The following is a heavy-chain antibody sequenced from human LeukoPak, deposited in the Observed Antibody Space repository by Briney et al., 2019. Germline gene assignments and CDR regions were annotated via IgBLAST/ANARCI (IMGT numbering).Heavy chain of an antibody. CDR3: ARDLAVATLPTFDY. J-gene: IGHJ4*02. V-gene: IGHV1-18*01. D-gene: IGHD6-19*01. CDR1: GYTFTRYG. CDR2: ISGYNGNT. Sequence: ASAKVSCKASGYTFTRYGISWVRQAPGQGLEWMGWISGYNGNTNYAQKFQGRVTMTTDTSTSTAYMELRSLRSDDTAVYYCARDLAVATLPTFDYWGQGILVTVSS.